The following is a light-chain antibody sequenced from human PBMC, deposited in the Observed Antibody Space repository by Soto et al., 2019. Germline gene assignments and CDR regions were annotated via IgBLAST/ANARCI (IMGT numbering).Light chain of an antibody. CDR1: EDTNGW. CDR3: QQYNIYPLT. V-gene: IGKV1D-16*01. J-gene: IGKJ4*01. CDR2: AAS. Sequence: DVQMTQFPSSLSASVGASVTITCRASEDTNGWLAWYQQKPGTAPKSLIYAASILQTGVPSRFSGSGSGTDFTLTISSLQPEDSATYYCQQYNIYPLTFGGGTKVEIK.